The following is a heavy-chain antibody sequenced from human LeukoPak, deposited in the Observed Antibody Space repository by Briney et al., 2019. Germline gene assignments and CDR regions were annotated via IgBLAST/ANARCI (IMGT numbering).Heavy chain of an antibody. CDR1: GFTFSSYS. D-gene: IGHD3-10*01. CDR2: ISSSSSTI. J-gene: IGHJ4*02. CDR3: ARDETNYELLWFGELNLEFDY. Sequence: GGSLRLSCAASGFTFSSYSMNWVRQAPGKGLEWVSYISSSSSTIYYADSVKGRFTISRDNAKNSLYLQMNSLRAEDTAVYYCARDETNYELLWFGELNLEFDYWGQGTLVTVSS. V-gene: IGHV3-48*01.